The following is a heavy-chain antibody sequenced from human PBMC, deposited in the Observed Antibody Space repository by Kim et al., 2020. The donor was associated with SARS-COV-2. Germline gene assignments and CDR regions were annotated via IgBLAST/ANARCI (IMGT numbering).Heavy chain of an antibody. Sequence: ASVKVSCKASGYTFTSYDINWVRQATGQGLEWMGWMNPNSGNTGYAQKFQGRVTMTRNTSISTAYMELSSLRSEDTAVYYCARSPATAPKRHIVGATKGLDYWGQGTLVTVSS. V-gene: IGHV1-8*01. D-gene: IGHD1-26*01. CDR3: ARSPATAPKRHIVGATKGLDY. CDR2: MNPNSGNT. CDR1: GYTFTSYD. J-gene: IGHJ4*02.